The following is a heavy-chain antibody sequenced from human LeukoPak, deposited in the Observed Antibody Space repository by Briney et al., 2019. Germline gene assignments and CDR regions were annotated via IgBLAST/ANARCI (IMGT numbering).Heavy chain of an antibody. CDR1: GDTVSSNSAA. Sequence: SQTLSLTCAISGDTVSSNSAAWNWIRQSPSRGLEWLGRTYYRSKWYNDYAVFVKSRITINPDTSKNQFSLQLNSVTPEDTAVYYCARDFHYYDSSGTYWYFDLWGRGTLVTVSS. V-gene: IGHV6-1*01. CDR3: ARDFHYYDSSGTYWYFDL. J-gene: IGHJ2*01. CDR2: TYYRSKWYN. D-gene: IGHD3-22*01.